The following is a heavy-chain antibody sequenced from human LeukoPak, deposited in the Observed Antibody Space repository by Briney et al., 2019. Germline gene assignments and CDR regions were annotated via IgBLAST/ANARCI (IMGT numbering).Heavy chain of an antibody. CDR1: GGSISSYY. CDR3: ARYGSGSYYNGFDP. V-gene: IGHV4-59*08. D-gene: IGHD3-10*01. J-gene: IGHJ5*02. Sequence: PSETLSLTCTVSGGSISSYYWSWIRQPPGKGLEWIGYIYYSGSTNYNPSLKSRVTISVDTSKNQFSLKLSSVTAADTAVYYCARYGSGSYYNGFDPWGQGTPVTVSS. CDR2: IYYSGST.